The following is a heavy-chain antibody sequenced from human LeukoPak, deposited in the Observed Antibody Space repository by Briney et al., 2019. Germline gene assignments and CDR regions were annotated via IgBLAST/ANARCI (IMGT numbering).Heavy chain of an antibody. Sequence: GGSLRLSCAASGFTFSSYSMNWVRQAPGKGLEWVSSISSSSSYIYYADSVKGRFTISRDNSKSTLSLQMNSLRAEDTAIYYCATYRQVLLPFESWGQGTLVTVSS. D-gene: IGHD2-8*02. V-gene: IGHV3-21*04. CDR1: GFTFSSYS. CDR2: ISSSSSYI. CDR3: ATYRQVLLPFES. J-gene: IGHJ4*02.